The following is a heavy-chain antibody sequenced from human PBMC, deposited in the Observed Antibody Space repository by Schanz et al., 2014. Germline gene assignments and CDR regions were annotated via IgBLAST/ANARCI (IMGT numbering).Heavy chain of an antibody. Sequence: EVQLLESGGGLIQPGGSLRLSCAASGFIFGSSVMAWVRQAPGKGLEWVSGISGSGASTYYADSVKGRFTISRDNSNKTVELQMNSLRAEDTAVYYCARDGYSVVVISPTESFDIWGQGTMVTVSP. D-gene: IGHD2-21*01. V-gene: IGHV3-23*01. J-gene: IGHJ3*02. CDR3: ARDGYSVVVISPTESFDI. CDR2: ISGSGAST. CDR1: GFIFGSSV.